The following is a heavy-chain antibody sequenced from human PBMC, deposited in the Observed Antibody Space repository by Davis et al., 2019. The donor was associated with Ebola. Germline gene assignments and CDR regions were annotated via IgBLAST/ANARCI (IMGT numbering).Heavy chain of an antibody. Sequence: ASVKVSCKASGYTFTSYDINWVRQATGQGLEWMGWMNPNSGNTGYAQKFQGRITMTRNISISTAYMELSSLRSDDTAMYYCATAYGDYWGQGTLVTVSS. CDR3: ATAYGDY. D-gene: IGHD3-10*01. J-gene: IGHJ4*02. CDR1: GYTFTSYD. V-gene: IGHV1-8*01. CDR2: MNPNSGNT.